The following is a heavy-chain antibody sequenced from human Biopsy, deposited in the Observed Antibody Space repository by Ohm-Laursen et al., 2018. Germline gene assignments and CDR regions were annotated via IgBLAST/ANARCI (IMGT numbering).Heavy chain of an antibody. Sequence: SLRLSCTASGFTFRKYAMSWVRQAPGKGLELVSTIGNTGATFYAGSVKGRFIISRDTSKNTVYLQMNSLRVEDTAVYYCVKGTQLLEDWGQGTQVTVSS. D-gene: IGHD3-10*01. CDR2: IGNTGAT. CDR1: GFTFRKYA. CDR3: VKGTQLLED. V-gene: IGHV3-23*01. J-gene: IGHJ4*02.